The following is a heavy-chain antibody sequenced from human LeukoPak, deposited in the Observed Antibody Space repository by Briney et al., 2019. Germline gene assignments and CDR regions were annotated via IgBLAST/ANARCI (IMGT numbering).Heavy chain of an antibody. CDR1: GYTLTELS. Sequence: SVKVSCKVSGYTLTELSMHWVRQAPGQGLEWMGGIIPIFGTANYAQKFQGRVTITADESTSTAYMELSSLRSEDTAVYYCALGGPTVTTNYFDYWGQGTLVTVSS. CDR2: IIPIFGTA. J-gene: IGHJ4*02. D-gene: IGHD4-17*01. V-gene: IGHV1-69*13. CDR3: ALGGPTVTTNYFDY.